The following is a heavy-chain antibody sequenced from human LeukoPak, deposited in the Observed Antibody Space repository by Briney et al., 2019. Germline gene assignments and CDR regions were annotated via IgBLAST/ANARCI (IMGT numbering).Heavy chain of an antibody. Sequence: PSETLSLTCTVSGGSISSSSYYWGWIRQPPGKGLEWIGSIYYSGSTYYNPSLKSRVTISVDTSKNQFSLKLSSVTAADTAVYYCARLRRDGYNQVPNVDYWGQGTLVTVSS. D-gene: IGHD5-24*01. CDR3: ARLRRDGYNQVPNVDY. CDR2: IYYSGST. CDR1: GGSISSSSYY. J-gene: IGHJ4*02. V-gene: IGHV4-39*01.